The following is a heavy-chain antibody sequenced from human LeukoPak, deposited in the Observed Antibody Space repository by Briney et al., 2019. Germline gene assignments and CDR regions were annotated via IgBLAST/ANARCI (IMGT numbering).Heavy chain of an antibody. CDR3: ARALWNYDFWSGYYGALYFDY. CDR2: IYYSGST. D-gene: IGHD3-3*01. J-gene: IGHJ4*02. CDR1: GGSISSYY. V-gene: IGHV4-59*01. Sequence: PSETLSLTCTVSGGSISSYYWSWIRQPPGKGLEWIGYIYYSGSTNYNPSHKSRVTISVDTSKNQFSLKLSSVTAADTAVYYCARALWNYDFWSGYYGALYFDYWGQGTLVTVSS.